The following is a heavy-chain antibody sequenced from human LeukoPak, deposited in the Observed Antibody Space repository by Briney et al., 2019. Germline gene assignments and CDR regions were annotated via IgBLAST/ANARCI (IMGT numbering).Heavy chain of an antibody. J-gene: IGHJ5*02. D-gene: IGHD6-19*01. CDR1: GFTFSNAW. CDR2: IRPSGDNT. CDR3: ARVAGWHWFDP. Sequence: GGSLRLSCAASGFTFSNAWMTWVRQAPGRGLEWVSSIRPSGDNTYYGDSVKGRFTISRGNSKNTVYLQMNNMRVDDTAVYYCARVAGWHWFDPWGQGTLVTVSS. V-gene: IGHV3-23*01.